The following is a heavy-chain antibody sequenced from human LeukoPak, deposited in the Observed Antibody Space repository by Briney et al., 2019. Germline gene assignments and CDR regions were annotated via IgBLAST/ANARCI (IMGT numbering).Heavy chain of an antibody. CDR2: INHSGST. CDR1: GGSFSGYY. Sequence: SETLSLTCADYGGSFSGYYWSWIRQPPGKGLEWIGEINHSGSTNYNPSLKSRVTISVDTSKNQFSLKLSSVTAADTAVYYCARCPSPPYSSGRSGEFDPWGQGTLVTVSS. V-gene: IGHV4-34*01. J-gene: IGHJ5*02. D-gene: IGHD6-19*01. CDR3: ARCPSPPYSSGRSGEFDP.